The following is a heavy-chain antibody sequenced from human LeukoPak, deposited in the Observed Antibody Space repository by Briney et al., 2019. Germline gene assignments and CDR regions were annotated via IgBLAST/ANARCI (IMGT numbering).Heavy chain of an antibody. CDR2: ISSSIVSI. J-gene: IGHJ4*02. V-gene: IGHV3-48*04. D-gene: IGHD3-10*01. CDR3: ARDAETYASGRYFD. CDR1: GFTFSSYS. Sequence: GGSLRLSCTASGFTFSSYSMNWVRQAPGKGLEWISYISSSIVSIYYADSVKGRFTISRDNARNSVFLHMNSLRAEDTAVYYCARDAETYASGRYFDWGQGTLVTVSS.